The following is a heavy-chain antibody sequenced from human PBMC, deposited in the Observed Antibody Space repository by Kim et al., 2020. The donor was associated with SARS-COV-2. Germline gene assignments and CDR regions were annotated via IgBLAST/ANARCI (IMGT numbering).Heavy chain of an antibody. CDR3: AREGYYDSSDLDY. J-gene: IGHJ4*02. D-gene: IGHD3-22*01. CDR1: GYTFTGYY. Sequence: ASVKVSCKASGYTFTGYYMHWVRQAPGQGLEWMGRINPNSGGTNYAQKFQGRVTMTRDTSISTAYMELSRLRSDDTAVYYCAREGYYDSSDLDYWGQGTLVTVSS. CDR2: INPNSGGT. V-gene: IGHV1-2*06.